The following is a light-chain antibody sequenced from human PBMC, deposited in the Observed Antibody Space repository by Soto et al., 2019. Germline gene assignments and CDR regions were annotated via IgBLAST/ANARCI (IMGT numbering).Light chain of an antibody. CDR2: GNS. Sequence: QSVLTQPPSVSGAPGQRVTISCTGSSSNIGAGYDVHWYQQLPGTAPKLLIYGNSNRPSGVPDRFSGSKSGTSASLAIRGFQAEDGAHNNRHSYDSSRSGSFFGGGTKATVL. CDR3: HSYDSSRSGSF. V-gene: IGLV1-40*01. J-gene: IGLJ2*01. CDR1: SSNIGAGYD.